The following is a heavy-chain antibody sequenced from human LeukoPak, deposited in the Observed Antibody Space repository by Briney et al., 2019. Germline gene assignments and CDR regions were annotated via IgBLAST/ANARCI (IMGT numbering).Heavy chain of an antibody. CDR1: GYTFTSYA. V-gene: IGHV1-3*01. Sequence: ASVKVSCKASGYTFTSYAMHWVRQAPGQRLEWMGWINAGNGNTKYSQKFQGRVTITRDTSASTAYMELSSLRSEDTAVYYCARMGGQQLVFGDYRGQGTLVTVSS. CDR3: ARMGGQQLVFGDY. D-gene: IGHD6-13*01. CDR2: INAGNGNT. J-gene: IGHJ4*02.